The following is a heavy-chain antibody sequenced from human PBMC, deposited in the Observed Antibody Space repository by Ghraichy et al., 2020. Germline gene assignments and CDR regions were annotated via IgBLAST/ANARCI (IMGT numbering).Heavy chain of an antibody. CDR3: AKDFQTTVTSYYYYGMDV. CDR2: ISGSDGST. CDR1: GFTFSSYA. Sequence: GGSLRLSCAASGFTFSSYAMNWVRQAPGKGLEWVSSISGSDGSTYYADSVKGRFTISRDNSNNTLYLQMNSLRAEDTAVYYCAKDFQTTVTSYYYYGMDVWGQGTTVTVSS. V-gene: IGHV3-23*01. D-gene: IGHD4-11*01. J-gene: IGHJ6*02.